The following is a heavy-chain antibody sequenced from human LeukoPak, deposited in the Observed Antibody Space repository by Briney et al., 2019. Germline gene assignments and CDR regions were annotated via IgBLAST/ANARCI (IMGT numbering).Heavy chain of an antibody. CDR3: ARDECSSTSCYLPYYYYGMDV. CDR2: ISSSSSYI. J-gene: IGHJ6*02. V-gene: IGHV3-21*01. D-gene: IGHD2-2*01. CDR1: GFTFSSYS. Sequence: GGSLRLSCAASGFTFSSYSMNWVRQAPGKGLEWVSSISSSSSYIYYADSVKGRFTISRDNAKNSLYLQMNGLRAEDTAVYYCARDECSSTSCYLPYYYYGMDVWGQGTTVTVSS.